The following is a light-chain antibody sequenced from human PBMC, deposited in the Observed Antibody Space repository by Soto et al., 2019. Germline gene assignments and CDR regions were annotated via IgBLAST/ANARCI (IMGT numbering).Light chain of an antibody. V-gene: IGLV2-14*01. Sequence: QSALTQSPSASGSPGQSVTISCTGTSSDIGGYNSVSWYQQHPGKAPKLMIYEVSNRPSGVSNRFSGSKSGNTASLTISGLQAEDEADYYCSSYTSSSTYVFGTGTKVTVL. CDR1: SSDIGGYNS. J-gene: IGLJ1*01. CDR2: EVS. CDR3: SSYTSSSTYV.